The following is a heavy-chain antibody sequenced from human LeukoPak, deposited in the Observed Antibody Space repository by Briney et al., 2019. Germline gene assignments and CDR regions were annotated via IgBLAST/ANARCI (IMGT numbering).Heavy chain of an antibody. J-gene: IGHJ4*02. Sequence: GGSLRLSCAASGFTFSIFTMNWVRQAPGKGLEWVSTINHNGGTTYYTDSVKGRFTISRDNSNNTVYLQMNSLRAEDTAIYYCAKDGLCPSVCPTKIDVAGYVDSWGQGTLVTVSS. CDR1: GFTFSIFT. CDR3: AKDGLCPSVCPTKIDVAGYVDS. CDR2: INHNGGTT. D-gene: IGHD6-19*01. V-gene: IGHV3-23*01.